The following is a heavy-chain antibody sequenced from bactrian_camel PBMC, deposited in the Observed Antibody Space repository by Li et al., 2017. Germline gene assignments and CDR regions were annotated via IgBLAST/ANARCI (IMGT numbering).Heavy chain of an antibody. CDR2: IRNGGGLT. CDR1: GLIVTKYD. V-gene: IGHV3S1*01. Sequence: HVQLVESGGDLVQPGGSLTLSCAAAGLIVTKYDMMWVRQTPGKGLEWVSIIRNGGGLTYYADSVKGRFIISRDNAKNTLYLQLNSLKTEDMAMYYCTKETEWVGYHEFAVHWGQGTQVTVS. J-gene: IGHJ4*01. CDR3: TKETEWVGYHEFAVH. D-gene: IGHD5*01.